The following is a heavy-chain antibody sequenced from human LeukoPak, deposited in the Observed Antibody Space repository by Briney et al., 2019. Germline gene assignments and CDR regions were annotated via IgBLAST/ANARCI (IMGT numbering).Heavy chain of an antibody. D-gene: IGHD4-23*01. V-gene: IGHV4-59*01. CDR2: MYYSGDT. CDR3: ATNGGNSDLDY. J-gene: IGHJ4*02. CDR1: GDSIRTNF. Sequence: PSETLSLTCTVSGDSIRTNFWSWVRQPPGKGLEWIGYMYYSGDTNYNPSLKGRVTISIDTSKNQFSLRLNSVTAADTAVYYCATNGGNSDLDYWGQGTLVTVSS.